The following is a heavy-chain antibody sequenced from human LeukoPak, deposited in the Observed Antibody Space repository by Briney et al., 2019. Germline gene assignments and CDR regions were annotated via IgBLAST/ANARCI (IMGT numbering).Heavy chain of an antibody. Sequence: PSETLSLTCAVSGGSISSGDYSWSWIRQPPGKGLEWIGYIYHSGSTYYNPSLKSRVTISVDRSKNQFSLKLSSVTAADTAVYYCARADIRSGYYPAHFDYWGQGTLVTVSS. D-gene: IGHD3-22*01. CDR1: GGSISSGDYS. CDR3: ARADIRSGYYPAHFDY. CDR2: IYHSGST. J-gene: IGHJ4*02. V-gene: IGHV4-30-2*01.